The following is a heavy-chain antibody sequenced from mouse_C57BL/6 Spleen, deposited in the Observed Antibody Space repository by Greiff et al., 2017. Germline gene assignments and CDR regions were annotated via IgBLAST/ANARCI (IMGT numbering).Heavy chain of an antibody. CDR3: ARHEEAGPWFAY. CDR1: GYTFTEYT. D-gene: IGHD3-3*01. J-gene: IGHJ3*01. CDR2: FYPGSGSI. Sequence: QVQLQQPGAELVKPGASVKLSCKASGYTFTEYTIHWVKQRPGQGLEWIGWFYPGSGSIKYNEKFKDKATLTADKSSSTAYMELSRVTSEDSAVYFCARHEEAGPWFAYWGQGTLVTVSA. V-gene: IGHV1-62-2*01.